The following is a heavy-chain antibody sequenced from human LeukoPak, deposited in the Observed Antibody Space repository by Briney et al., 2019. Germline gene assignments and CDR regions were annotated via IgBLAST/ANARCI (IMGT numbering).Heavy chain of an antibody. Sequence: GASVKVSCKASGGTFSSYAISWVRQAPGQGLEWMGRIIPILGIANYAQKFQGRVTITADKSTSTAYMELSSLRSEDTAVYYCARDESLVAVAGGYYFDYWGQGTLVTVSS. CDR2: IIPILGIA. V-gene: IGHV1-69*04. CDR1: GGTFSSYA. J-gene: IGHJ4*02. D-gene: IGHD6-19*01. CDR3: ARDESLVAVAGGYYFDY.